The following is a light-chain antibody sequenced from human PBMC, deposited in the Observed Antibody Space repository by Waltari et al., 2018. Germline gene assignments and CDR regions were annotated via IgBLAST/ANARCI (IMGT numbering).Light chain of an antibody. CDR1: PSNIGNNY. CDR3: GTWDNTLSAV. V-gene: IGLV1-51*02. CDR2: GND. J-gene: IGLJ2*01. Sequence: QSVLTQPPSVSAAPGPKVTISCSGSPSNIGNNYVSCYQQFPGAAPKVLTYGNDKRATGIPDRFSGSKSGTSATLDITGLQTGDEADYYCGTWDNTLSAVFGGGTKVTVL.